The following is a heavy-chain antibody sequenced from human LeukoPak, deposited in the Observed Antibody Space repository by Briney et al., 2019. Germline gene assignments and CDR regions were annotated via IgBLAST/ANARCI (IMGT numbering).Heavy chain of an antibody. CDR3: TTSTSSSWELPDLVDY. V-gene: IGHV3-15*01. J-gene: IGHJ4*02. CDR1: GFTFSSYS. Sequence: GGSLRLSCAASGFTFSSYSMNWVRQAPGKGLEWVGRIKSKTDGGTTDYAAPVKGRFTISRDDSKNTLYLQMNSLKTEDTAVYYCTTSTSSSWELPDLVDYLGQGTLVTVSS. D-gene: IGHD1-26*01. CDR2: IKSKTDGGTT.